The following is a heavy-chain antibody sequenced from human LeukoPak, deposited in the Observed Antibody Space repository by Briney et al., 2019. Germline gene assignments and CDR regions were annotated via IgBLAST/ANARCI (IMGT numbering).Heavy chain of an antibody. CDR1: GFTFSSYE. J-gene: IGHJ4*02. V-gene: IGHV3-48*03. D-gene: IGHD3-22*01. CDR2: ISSSGSTI. Sequence: PGGSLRLSCAASGFTFSSYEMNWVRQAPGKGLEWVSYISSSGSTIYYADSVKGRFTISRDNAKNSLYLQMNSLRAEDTAVYYCARDSMIVVVTLFDYWGQGTLVTVSS. CDR3: ARDSMIVVVTLFDY.